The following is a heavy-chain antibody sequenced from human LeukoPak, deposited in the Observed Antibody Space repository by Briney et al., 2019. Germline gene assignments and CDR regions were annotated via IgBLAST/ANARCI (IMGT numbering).Heavy chain of an antibody. V-gene: IGHV4-59*01. CDR1: GGSLSSYY. Sequence: SETLSLTCTVSGGSLSSYYWSWIRQPPGKGLEWIGYIYYSGSTNYNPSLKSRVTISVDTSKNQFSLKLSSVTAADTAVYYCARHPGTFDIWGQGTMVTVSS. J-gene: IGHJ3*02. CDR3: ARHPGTFDI. CDR2: IYYSGST.